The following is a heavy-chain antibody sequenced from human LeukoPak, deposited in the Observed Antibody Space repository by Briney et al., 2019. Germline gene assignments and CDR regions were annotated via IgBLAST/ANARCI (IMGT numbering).Heavy chain of an antibody. Sequence: SETLSLTCTVSGGSVSSGSYYWSWIRQPPGKGLEWIGYIYYSGSTNYNPSLKSRVTISVDTSKNQSSLELSSVTAADTAVYYCARDLGSSGWATIDYWGQGTLVTVSS. J-gene: IGHJ4*02. CDR3: ARDLGSSGWATIDY. V-gene: IGHV4-61*01. D-gene: IGHD6-19*01. CDR2: IYYSGST. CDR1: GGSVSSGSYY.